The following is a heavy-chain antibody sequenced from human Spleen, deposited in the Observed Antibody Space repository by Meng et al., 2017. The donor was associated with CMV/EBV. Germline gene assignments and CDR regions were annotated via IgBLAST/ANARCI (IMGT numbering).Heavy chain of an antibody. CDR2: IYYSGST. CDR3: ARGELDPDY. J-gene: IGHJ4*02. Sequence: SETLSLTCTVSGASISSYYWSWIRQPPGKGLEWIGYIYYSGSTNYNPSLKSRVTISVDTSKNQFSLKLSSVTAADTAVYYCARGELDPDYWGQGTLVTVSS. D-gene: IGHD1-26*01. CDR1: GASISSYY. V-gene: IGHV4-59*01.